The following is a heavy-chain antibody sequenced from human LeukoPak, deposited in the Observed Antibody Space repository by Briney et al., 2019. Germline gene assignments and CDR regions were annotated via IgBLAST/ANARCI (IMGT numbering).Heavy chain of an antibody. D-gene: IGHD2-2*01. CDR1: GGSFSGYY. CDR3: ATWDCSSTSCTDAFDI. V-gene: IGHV4-34*01. J-gene: IGHJ3*02. Sequence: SETLSLTCAVYGGSFSGYYWSWIRQPPGKGLEWIGEINHSGSTDYNPSLKSRVTISVDTSKNQFSLKLSSVTAADTAVYYCATWDCSSTSCTDAFDIWGQGTMVTVSS. CDR2: INHSGST.